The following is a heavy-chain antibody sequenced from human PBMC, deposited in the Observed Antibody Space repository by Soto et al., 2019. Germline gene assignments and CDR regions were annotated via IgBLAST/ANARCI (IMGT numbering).Heavy chain of an antibody. CDR1: GFSFSNSA. Sequence: QVHLVESGGGVVQPGKSLRLSCAASGFSFSNSAMHWVRQAPGKGLEWVAVVSFDGTNRYYADSVKGRFTISRDNSKNTLYLQMSSLRAEDTAVYYCARDRRPQVTVNFDYWGQGPPFTVSS. J-gene: IGHJ4*02. D-gene: IGHD4-4*01. CDR2: VSFDGTNR. CDR3: ARDRRPQVTVNFDY. V-gene: IGHV3-30-3*01.